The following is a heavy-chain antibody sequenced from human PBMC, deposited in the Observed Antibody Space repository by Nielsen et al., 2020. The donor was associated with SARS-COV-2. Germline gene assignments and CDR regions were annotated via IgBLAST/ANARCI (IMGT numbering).Heavy chain of an antibody. CDR2: IYDSGST. V-gene: IGHV4-59*01. CDR3: ARVESASFDP. Sequence: LRLSCTVSGGSIRSYFWSWIRQPPGKGREWTGYIYDSGSTNYNPSLKSRVTISVDTSKNQLSLKLSSVTAADTAVYYCARVESASFDPWGQGTLVTVSS. CDR1: GGSIRSYF. J-gene: IGHJ5*02.